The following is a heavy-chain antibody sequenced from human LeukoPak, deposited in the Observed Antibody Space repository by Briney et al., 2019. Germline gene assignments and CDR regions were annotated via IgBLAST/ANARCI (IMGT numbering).Heavy chain of an antibody. CDR3: AGLEAHRPLDY. CDR2: IYNSGST. J-gene: IGHJ4*02. V-gene: IGHV4-61*01. CDR1: GGSVSDNNFF. Sequence: SETLSLTCTVSGGSVSDNNFFWNWIRQPPGKGLEWIGYIYNSGSTNYNPALNSRVTISVDTSNNQFSLKLSSVIAADTAVYNCAGLEAHRPLDYWGQGTLVIVSS.